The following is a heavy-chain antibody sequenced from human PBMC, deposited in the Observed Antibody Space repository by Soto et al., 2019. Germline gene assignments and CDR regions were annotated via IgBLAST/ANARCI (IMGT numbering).Heavy chain of an antibody. D-gene: IGHD6-19*01. J-gene: IGHJ6*02. V-gene: IGHV1-69*06. Sequence: QVQLVQSGAEVKKPGSSVKVSCKASGGTFSSYAISWVRQAPGQGLEWMGGIIPIFGTANYAQKFQGRVTITADKSTSTAYMELSSLRSEDTAVYYCARDLSIAVACRDNYYSGMDVWGQGTTVTVSS. CDR1: GGTFSSYA. CDR2: IIPIFGTA. CDR3: ARDLSIAVACRDNYYSGMDV.